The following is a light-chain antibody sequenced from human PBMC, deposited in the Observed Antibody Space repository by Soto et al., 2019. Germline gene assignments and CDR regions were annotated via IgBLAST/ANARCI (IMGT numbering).Light chain of an antibody. CDR1: QSITTY. Sequence: DIQMTQSPSSLSASVGDRVTITCRASQSITTYLYWYQQKPGKAPKLLIDAASSLQSVVPSRFTGSGTGTDFTLTISSLQPEDFATYYCQQSYDILRTVGEGTKVEVK. V-gene: IGKV1-39*01. J-gene: IGKJ4*02. CDR3: QQSYDILRT. CDR2: AAS.